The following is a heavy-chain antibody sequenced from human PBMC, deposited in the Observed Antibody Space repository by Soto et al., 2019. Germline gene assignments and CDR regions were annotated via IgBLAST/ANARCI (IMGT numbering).Heavy chain of an antibody. CDR3: VRDLDGSGSYYTDY. J-gene: IGHJ4*02. CDR2: ISAYNGNT. Sequence: ASVKVSWKASGYRLISYGINWVRQAPGQGLEWMGWISAYNGNTKYAQNLQGRVTMTTDTSTSTAYMEMRSLRFDDTAVYYCVRDLDGSGSYYTDYWGPGTLVTVS. CDR1: GYRLISYG. D-gene: IGHD3-10*01. V-gene: IGHV1-18*01.